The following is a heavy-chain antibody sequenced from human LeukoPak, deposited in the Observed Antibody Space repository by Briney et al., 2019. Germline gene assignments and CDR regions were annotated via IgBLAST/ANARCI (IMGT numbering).Heavy chain of an antibody. CDR3: ARDYHGSGSLTTFDY. J-gene: IGHJ4*02. D-gene: IGHD3-10*01. V-gene: IGHV1-2*06. CDR1: GYTFTGYY. CDR2: INPNNGGT. Sequence: GASVKVSCKASGYTFTGYYIHWVRQAPGQGLDWMGRINPNNGGTNYAQKFQGRVTMTRDMSMSTAYMELSSLRSDDTAVYYCARDYHGSGSLTTFDYWGQGTLVTVSS.